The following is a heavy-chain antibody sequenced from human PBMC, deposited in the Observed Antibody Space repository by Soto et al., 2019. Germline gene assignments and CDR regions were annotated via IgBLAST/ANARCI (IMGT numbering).Heavy chain of an antibody. V-gene: IGHV3-23*01. CDR1: GYTFSSYA. CDR3: ANGGNDYGDYRFDY. Sequence: EVQLLESGGGLVQPGGCLRLSCAASGYTFSSYAMSWVRQAPGKGLEWVSAISGSGGSTYYADSVKGRFTISRDNSKNTLYLQMNSLRAEDTAVYYCANGGNDYGDYRFDYWGQGTLVTVSS. J-gene: IGHJ4*02. CDR2: ISGSGGST. D-gene: IGHD4-17*01.